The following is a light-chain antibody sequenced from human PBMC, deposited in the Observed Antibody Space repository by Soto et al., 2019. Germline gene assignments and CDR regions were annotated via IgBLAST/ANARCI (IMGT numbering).Light chain of an antibody. V-gene: IGKV1-8*01. CDR3: QQYYSYPPT. Sequence: AIRISQSPAAFSASTRDRVTITCRASQGISSYLAWYQQKPGKAPKLLIYAASTLQSGVPSRFSGSGSGTDFTLTISCLQSEDFATYYCQQYYSYPPTFGQGTKVDI. CDR2: AAS. CDR1: QGISSY. J-gene: IGKJ1*01.